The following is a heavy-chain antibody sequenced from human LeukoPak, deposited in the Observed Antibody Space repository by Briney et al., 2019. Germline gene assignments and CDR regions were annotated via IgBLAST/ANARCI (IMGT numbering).Heavy chain of an antibody. CDR3: ARDQVEWVVRAPGDYYYYYGMDV. CDR1: GYTFTSYG. D-gene: IGHD3-10*01. J-gene: IGHJ6*02. Sequence: ASVKVSCKASGYTFTSYGISWVRQAPGQGLEWMGWISAYNGNTNYAQKLQGRVTMTTDTSTSTAYMELRSLRSDDTAVYYCARDQVEWVVRAPGDYYYYYGMDVWGQGTTVTVSS. V-gene: IGHV1-18*01. CDR2: ISAYNGNT.